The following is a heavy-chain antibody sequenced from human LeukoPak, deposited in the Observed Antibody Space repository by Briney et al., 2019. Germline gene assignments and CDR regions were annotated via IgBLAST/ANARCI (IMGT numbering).Heavy chain of an antibody. Sequence: GGSLRLSCAASGFTFSTYWMHWVRQAPGKGPVWVSRINSDGSSTIYADSVKGRFAISRDNAKSTLYLQMNSLRAEDTAVYYCARSYGMDVWGQGTTVTVSS. CDR2: INSDGSST. CDR3: ARSYGMDV. J-gene: IGHJ6*02. CDR1: GFTFSTYW. V-gene: IGHV3-74*01.